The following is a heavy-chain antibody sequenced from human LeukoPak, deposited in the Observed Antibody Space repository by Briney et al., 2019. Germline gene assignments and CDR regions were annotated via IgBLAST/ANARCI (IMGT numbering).Heavy chain of an antibody. CDR2: INHSGST. D-gene: IGHD3/OR15-3a*01. J-gene: IGHJ4*02. Sequence: SETLSPTCAVYGGSFSGYYWSWIRQPPGKGLEWIGEINHSGSTNYNPSLKSRVTISVDTSKNQFSLKLSSVTAADTAVYYCARQTGSGLFILPGGQGTLVTVSS. CDR1: GGSFSGYY. CDR3: ARQTGSGLFILP. V-gene: IGHV4-34*01.